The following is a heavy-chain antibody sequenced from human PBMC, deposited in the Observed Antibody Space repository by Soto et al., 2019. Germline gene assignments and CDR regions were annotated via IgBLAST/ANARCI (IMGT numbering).Heavy chain of an antibody. CDR1: GYTFTSYD. D-gene: IGHD5-12*01. J-gene: IGHJ6*02. CDR2: MNPNSGNT. CDR3: ARSKVTTIGSYYYYGMDV. Sequence: GASVKVSCKASGYTFTSYDINWVRQATGQGLEWMGWMNPNSGNTGYAQKFQGRVTMTRNTSISTAYMELSSLRSEDTAVYYCARSKVTTIGSYYYYGMDVWGQGTTVTVYS. V-gene: IGHV1-8*01.